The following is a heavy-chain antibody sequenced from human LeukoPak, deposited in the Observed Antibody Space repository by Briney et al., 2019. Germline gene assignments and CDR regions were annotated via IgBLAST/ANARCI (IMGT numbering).Heavy chain of an antibody. CDR3: ARLPTYSYGPTYADY. CDR1: GGSFSGYY. V-gene: IGHV4-34*01. J-gene: IGHJ4*02. CDR2: INHSGST. Sequence: SETLSLTCAVYGGSFSGYYWSWIRQPPGKGLEWIGEINHSGSTNYNPSLKSRVTISVDTSKNQFSLKLSSVTAADTAVYYCARLPTYSYGPTYADYWGQGTLVTVSS. D-gene: IGHD5-18*01.